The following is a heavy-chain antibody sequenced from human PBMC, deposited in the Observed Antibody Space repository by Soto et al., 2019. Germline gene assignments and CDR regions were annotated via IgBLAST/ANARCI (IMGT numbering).Heavy chain of an antibody. CDR1: GFTFTSSA. CDR3: AADVDYDFWSGYYTPGY. J-gene: IGHJ4*02. CDR2: IVVGSGNT. V-gene: IGHV1-58*02. Sequence: SVKVSCKASGFTFTSSAMQWVRQARGQRLEWIGWIVVGSGNTNYAQKFQERVTITRDMSTSTAYMELSSLRSEDTAVYYCAADVDYDFWSGYYTPGYCGQGTLVTVSS. D-gene: IGHD3-3*01.